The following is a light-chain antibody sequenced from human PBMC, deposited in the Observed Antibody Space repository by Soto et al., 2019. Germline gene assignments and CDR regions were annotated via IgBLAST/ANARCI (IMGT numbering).Light chain of an antibody. J-gene: IGKJ5*01. Sequence: RTQSPSTLSLSPGERATLSCRSSQSVRSNVAWYQQTPGQAPRLLIYGASTRATCIPARCSCSGAGTEFTLTISSLKSEDFEVYYCQQYNNWPVTFGQGTRLEIK. V-gene: IGKV3-15*01. CDR2: GAS. CDR3: QQYNNWPVT. CDR1: QSVRSN.